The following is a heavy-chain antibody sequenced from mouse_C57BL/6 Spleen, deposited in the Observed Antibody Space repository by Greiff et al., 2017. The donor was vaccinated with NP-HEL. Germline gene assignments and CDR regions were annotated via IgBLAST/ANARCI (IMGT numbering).Heavy chain of an antibody. CDR3: ASPPPASDYYGSSYWYFDV. D-gene: IGHD1-1*01. Sequence: EVQLQQSGPELVKPGASVKISCKASGYTFTDYYMNWVKQSHGKSLEWIGDINPNNGGTSYNQKFKGKATLTVDKSSSTAYMELRSLTSEDSAVYYCASPPPASDYYGSSYWYFDVWGTGTTVTVSS. CDR2: INPNNGGT. CDR1: GYTFTDYY. J-gene: IGHJ1*03. V-gene: IGHV1-26*01.